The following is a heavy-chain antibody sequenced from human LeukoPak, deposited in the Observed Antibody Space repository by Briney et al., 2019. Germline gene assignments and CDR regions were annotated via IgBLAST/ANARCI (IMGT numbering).Heavy chain of an antibody. Sequence: ASVKVSCKASGYTFTSYGISWVRQAPGQGLEWMGWISAYNGNRNYAQKFQGRVTMTTDTSTSTAYMELRSLRSDDTAIYYCARDIDMRQDAFDIWGQGTMVTVSS. CDR2: ISAYNGNR. D-gene: IGHD1-26*01. J-gene: IGHJ3*02. CDR3: ARDIDMRQDAFDI. CDR1: GYTFTSYG. V-gene: IGHV1-18*01.